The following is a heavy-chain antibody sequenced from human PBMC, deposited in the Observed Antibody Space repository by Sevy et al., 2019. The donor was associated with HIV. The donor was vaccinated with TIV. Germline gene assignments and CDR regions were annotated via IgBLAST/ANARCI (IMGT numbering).Heavy chain of an antibody. CDR3: ARDRGSSSWPFDY. J-gene: IGHJ4*02. CDR1: GDSVSSNSAV. D-gene: IGHD6-13*01. V-gene: IGHV6-1*01. CDR2: TYYRSKWYN. Sequence: KQSQTLSLTCAISGDSVSSNSAVWNWIRQSPSRGLEWLERTYYRSKWYNDYAESVKSRITINPDTSKNQFSLQLNSVTPEDTAVYYCARDRGSSSWPFDYWGQGTLVTVSS.